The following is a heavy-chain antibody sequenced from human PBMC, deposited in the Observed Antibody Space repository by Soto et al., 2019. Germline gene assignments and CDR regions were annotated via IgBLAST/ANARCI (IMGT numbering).Heavy chain of an antibody. V-gene: IGHV3-23*01. CDR1: GFTFTTCA. D-gene: IGHD1-1*01. CDR3: AKYKGIIHHLTFDY. Sequence: CGSRRLSCAASGFTFTTCAMSGVRQAPGKGLEWVSSITIDGGSTFYADSVQGRFTVSRDNSRNTLYLQMNSLRAEDTAVYYCAKYKGIIHHLTFDYWGQGTLVTVSS. CDR2: ITIDGGST. J-gene: IGHJ4*02.